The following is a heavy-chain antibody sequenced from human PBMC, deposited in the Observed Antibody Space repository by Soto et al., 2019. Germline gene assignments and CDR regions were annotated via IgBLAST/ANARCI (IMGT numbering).Heavy chain of an antibody. J-gene: IGHJ6*02. D-gene: IGHD4-4*01. CDR1: GGSISSSSYY. V-gene: IGHV4-39*01. Sequence: PSETLSLTCTVSGGSISSSSYYWGWIRQPPGKGLEWIGSIYYSGSTHYNPSLKSRVTISVDTSKNQFSLKLSSVTAADTAVYYCASPGASNYSPFYYYYGMDVWGQGTTVTVSS. CDR3: ASPGASNYSPFYYYYGMDV. CDR2: IYYSGST.